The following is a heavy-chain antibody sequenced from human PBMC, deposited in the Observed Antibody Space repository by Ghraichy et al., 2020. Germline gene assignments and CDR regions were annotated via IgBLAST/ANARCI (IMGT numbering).Heavy chain of an antibody. V-gene: IGHV4-34*01. CDR3: ARGGIVAVLRRRNWFDP. Sequence: SQTLSLTCAVYGGSFSGYYWSWIRQPPGKGLEWIGEINHSGSTNYNPSLKSRVTISVDTSKNQFSLKLSSVTAADTAVYYCARGGIVAVLRRRNWFDPWGQGTLVTVSS. CDR1: GGSFSGYY. J-gene: IGHJ5*02. D-gene: IGHD2-2*01. CDR2: INHSGST.